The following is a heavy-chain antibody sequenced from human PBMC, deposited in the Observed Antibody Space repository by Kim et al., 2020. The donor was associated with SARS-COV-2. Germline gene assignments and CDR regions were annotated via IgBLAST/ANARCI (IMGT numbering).Heavy chain of an antibody. CDR2: IYPGDSDT. V-gene: IGHV5-51*01. D-gene: IGHD2-2*01. Sequence: GESLKISCKGSGYSFTSYWIGWVRQMPGKGLEWMGIIYPGDSDTRYSPSFQGQVTISADKSISTAYLQWSSLKASDTAMYYCARQGAAGYCSSTSCKPGWFDPWGQGTLVTVSS. J-gene: IGHJ5*02. CDR1: GYSFTSYW. CDR3: ARQGAAGYCSSTSCKPGWFDP.